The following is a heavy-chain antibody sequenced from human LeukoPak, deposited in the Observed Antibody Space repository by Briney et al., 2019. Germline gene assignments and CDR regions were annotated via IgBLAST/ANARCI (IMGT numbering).Heavy chain of an antibody. D-gene: IGHD1-26*01. Sequence: GGSLRLSCAASGFTFDTYALSWFRQAPGKGLEWVSFIGVGGGNTNYADSVKGRFTISRDDSKNTLYLQMNSLRAEDTAVYYCAKGRWELLGGQGTLVTVSS. J-gene: IGHJ4*02. CDR3: AKGRWELL. CDR2: IGVGGGNT. V-gene: IGHV3-23*01. CDR1: GFTFDTYA.